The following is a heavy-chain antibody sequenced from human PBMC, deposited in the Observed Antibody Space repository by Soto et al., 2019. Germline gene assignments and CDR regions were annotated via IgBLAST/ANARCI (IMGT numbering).Heavy chain of an antibody. CDR2: IVPIQDTT. V-gene: IGHV1-69*01. CDR1: RGTFSNYA. J-gene: IGHJ5*02. CDR3: AANYDGLLS. D-gene: IGHD3-3*01. Sequence: QVQLVQTGAEVKRPGSSVNVSCTASRGTFSNYAILWVRQAPGQGLEWMGGIVPIQDTTDYAQKFQGRVTLTADAPTRPAYMELRSLRSVDTAVYYCAANYDGLLSWGQGNVVTVSS.